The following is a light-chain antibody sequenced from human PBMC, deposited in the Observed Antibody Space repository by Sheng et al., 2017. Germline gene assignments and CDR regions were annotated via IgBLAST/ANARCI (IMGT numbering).Light chain of an antibody. J-gene: IGKJ4*01. V-gene: IGKV3-15*01. CDR3: QQYNDWPLT. CDR2: GAS. CDR1: QSVGSN. Sequence: EILMTQSPATLSVSPGERATLSCRASQSVGSNLAWYQKKPGQAPRLLIYGASTRATGIPARFSGSRSGAEFTLSINGLQSEDFAVYYCQQYNDWPLTFGGGTKVDIK.